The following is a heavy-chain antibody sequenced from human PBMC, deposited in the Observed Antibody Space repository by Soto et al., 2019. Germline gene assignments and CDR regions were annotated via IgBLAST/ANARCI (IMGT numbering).Heavy chain of an antibody. D-gene: IGHD6-19*01. CDR3: ARAREGSSGWFGGVDF. CDR2: INAGTDNT. CDR1: GYTFTNYA. V-gene: IGHV1-3*01. Sequence: ASVKVSCKASGYTFTNYAVHWVRQAPGQRVEWMGWINAGTDNTMYSQKFQGRVTITRDTSASTAYMELSSLRSEDTAVYYWARAREGSSGWFGGVDFWG. J-gene: IGHJ4*01.